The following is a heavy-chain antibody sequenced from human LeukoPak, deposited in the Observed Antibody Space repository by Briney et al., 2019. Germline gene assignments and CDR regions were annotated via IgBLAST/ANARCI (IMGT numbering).Heavy chain of an antibody. CDR1: GFTFDDYG. CDR2: INWNGGST. V-gene: IGHV3-20*04. CDR3: AKGPRGCGWFDP. D-gene: IGHD6-19*01. J-gene: IGHJ5*02. Sequence: GGSLRLSCATSGFTFDDYGLSWVRQAPGKGLEWVSDINWNGGSTGYADSVKGRFTISRDNGENSLYLQMNSLRAEDTAVYYCAKGPRGCGWFDPWGQGTLVTVSS.